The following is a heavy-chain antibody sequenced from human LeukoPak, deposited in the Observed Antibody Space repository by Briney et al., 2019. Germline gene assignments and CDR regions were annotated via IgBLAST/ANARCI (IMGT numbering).Heavy chain of an antibody. J-gene: IGHJ4*02. D-gene: IGHD4-23*01. CDR3: TRAPYGGNSLATY. CDR2: IRSKAYGATT. CDR1: GFTFGDYA. V-gene: IGHV3-49*04. Sequence: GGSLRLSCTASGFTFGDYAVSWVRQAPGKGLEWVGFIRSKAYGATTEYAASVKGRFTISRDDSKSIAYLQMNSLKTEDTAVYYCTRAPYGGNSLATYWGQGTLVTVSS.